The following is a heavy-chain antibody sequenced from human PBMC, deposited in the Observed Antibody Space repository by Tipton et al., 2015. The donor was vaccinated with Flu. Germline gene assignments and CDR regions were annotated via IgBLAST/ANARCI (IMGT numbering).Heavy chain of an antibody. V-gene: IGHV4-34*01. Sequence: TLSLTCAVYGGSFSGYYWSWIRQPPGKGLEWIGEINHSGSTNYNPSLKSRVTISVDTSKNQFSLKLSSVTAADTAVYYCARGLGREAVVPAAWRAFDIWGQGTMVTVSS. D-gene: IGHD2-2*01. CDR3: ARGLGREAVVPAAWRAFDI. CDR1: GGSFSGYY. CDR2: INHSGST. J-gene: IGHJ3*02.